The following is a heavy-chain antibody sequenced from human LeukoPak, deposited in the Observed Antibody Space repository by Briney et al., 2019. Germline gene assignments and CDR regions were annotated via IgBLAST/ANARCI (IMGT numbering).Heavy chain of an antibody. D-gene: IGHD3-16*01. CDR2: INHSGST. CDR1: GGSFSGYY. V-gene: IGHV4-34*01. J-gene: IGHJ3*01. CDR3: ARRWVYDKRAFDA. Sequence: SESLSLTCAVYGGSFSGYYWSWIRQPPGKGLEWIGEINHSGSTNYNPSLKSRVTISVDTSKNQFSLNLSSVTAADTAVYYCARRWVYDKRAFDAWDQGTMVTVSS.